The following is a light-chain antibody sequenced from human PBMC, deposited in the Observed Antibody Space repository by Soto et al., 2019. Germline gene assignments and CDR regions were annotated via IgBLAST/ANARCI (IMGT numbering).Light chain of an antibody. V-gene: IGKV1-33*01. Sequence: DIQMTQSPSSLSASVGDRVTITCQASQGISNSLNWYQHKVGKAPKLLIYDASNLETGVPSRFSGSGSGTDFTCTINSLQSEDVGTYDCQQCADLPFTFGPGTTVAIK. CDR1: QGISNS. CDR2: DAS. CDR3: QQCADLPFT. J-gene: IGKJ3*01.